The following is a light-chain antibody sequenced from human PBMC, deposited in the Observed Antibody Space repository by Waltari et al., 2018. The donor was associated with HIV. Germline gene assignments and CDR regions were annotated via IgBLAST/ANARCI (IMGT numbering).Light chain of an antibody. CDR2: DAS. CDR1: QSVDSD. CDR3: QQYNNWPYT. Sequence: EIVMTQSPATLSVSPGESATLSCRASQSVDSDFAWYQQKPGQAPRLLIYDASSRAAGVPARFRGSGSGTDFTLAISSLQSGDFAVYYCQQYNNWPYTFGQGTKLEI. V-gene: IGKV3-15*01. J-gene: IGKJ2*01.